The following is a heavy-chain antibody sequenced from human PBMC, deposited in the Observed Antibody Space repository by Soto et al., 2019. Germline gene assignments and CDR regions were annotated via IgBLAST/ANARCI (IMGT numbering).Heavy chain of an antibody. J-gene: IGHJ4*02. Sequence: LSLTCAASGFTFSDYYMSWIRQAPGKGLEWVSYISSSGSTIYYADSVKGRFTISRDNAKNSLYLQMNSLRAEDTAVYYCARDQGWYYFDYWGQGTLVTVSS. CDR2: ISSSGSTI. CDR3: ARDQGWYYFDY. D-gene: IGHD6-19*01. CDR1: GFTFSDYY. V-gene: IGHV3-11*01.